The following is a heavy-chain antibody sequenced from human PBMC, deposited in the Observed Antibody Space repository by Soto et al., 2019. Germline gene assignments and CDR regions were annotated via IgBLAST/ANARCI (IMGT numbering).Heavy chain of an antibody. CDR1: GYPFTRYS. CDR3: ARASLTIFGAPYGMDV. D-gene: IGHD3-3*01. V-gene: IGHV1-18*04. CDR2: ISGYNGDT. J-gene: IGHJ6*02. Sequence: GASVKVSCKASGYPFTRYSIRWVRQAPGQGLEWMGWISGYNGDTEYSKNFQGRLTMTIDTSTTTASMERRSLRSDDTAVYYCARASLTIFGAPYGMDVWGQGTSVTVSS.